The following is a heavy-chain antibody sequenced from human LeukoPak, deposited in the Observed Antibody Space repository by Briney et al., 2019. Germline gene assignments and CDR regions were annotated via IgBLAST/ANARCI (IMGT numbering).Heavy chain of an antibody. CDR1: GFTFSSYA. J-gene: IGHJ6*02. D-gene: IGHD6-19*01. V-gene: IGHV3-30-3*01. Sequence: GGSLRLSCAASGFTFSSYAMHWVRQAPGKGLEWVAVISYDGSDKYYADSVKGRFTISRDNSKNTLYLQMNSLRAEDTAVYYCCSGWYYYYYGMDVWGQGTTVTVSS. CDR2: ISYDGSDK. CDR3: CSGWYYYYYGMDV.